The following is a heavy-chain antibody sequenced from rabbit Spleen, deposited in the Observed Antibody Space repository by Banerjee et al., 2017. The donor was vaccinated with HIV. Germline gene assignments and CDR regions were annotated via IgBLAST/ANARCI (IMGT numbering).Heavy chain of an antibody. Sequence: QAQLEECGGDLVQPEGPLTLTCTACVSSFSSRYYMGCVRQGPGKGLEWIACIYGGDGYASAYANWAKGRFTISKTSSTTVTLQMTSLTAADTATYFCARGSAEITMVITVYSLSLWGPGTLVTVS. D-gene: IGHD2-1*01. J-gene: IGHJ4*01. CDR2: IYGGDGYAS. CDR3: ARGSAEITMVITVYSLSL. V-gene: IGHV1S45*01. CDR1: VSSFSSRYY.